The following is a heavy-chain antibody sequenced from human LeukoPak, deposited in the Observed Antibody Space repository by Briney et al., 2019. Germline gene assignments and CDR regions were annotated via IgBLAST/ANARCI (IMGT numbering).Heavy chain of an antibody. D-gene: IGHD1-20*01. Sequence: SETLSLTCTVSGGSISSYYWSWIRQPPGKGLEWIGYIYYSGSTNYNPSLKSRVTISVDTSKNQFSLKLSSVTAADTAVYYCARVKYNWNHAYYYYYMDVWGKGTTVIVSS. V-gene: IGHV4-59*01. CDR3: ARVKYNWNHAYYYYYMDV. CDR1: GGSISSYY. CDR2: IYYSGST. J-gene: IGHJ6*03.